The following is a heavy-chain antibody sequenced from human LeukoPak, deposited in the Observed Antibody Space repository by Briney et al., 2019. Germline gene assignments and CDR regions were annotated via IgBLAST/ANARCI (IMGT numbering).Heavy chain of an antibody. Sequence: GGSLRLSCAASGVAVSNNFMMWVRQAPGKGLEWVSLIYSGGSTQYADSVKGRFTISRDHSKNTLYLQMNSLRAEDTAVYYCARDPPAVAINTYGWGRGTLVTVSS. CDR1: GVAVSNNF. V-gene: IGHV3-66*01. CDR3: ARDPPAVAINTYG. D-gene: IGHD6-19*01. J-gene: IGHJ4*02. CDR2: IYSGGST.